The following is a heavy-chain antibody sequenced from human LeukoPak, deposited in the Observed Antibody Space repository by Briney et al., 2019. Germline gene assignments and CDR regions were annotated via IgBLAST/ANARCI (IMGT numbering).Heavy chain of an antibody. CDR2: INPSGGST. Sequence: GASVKVSCKASGYTFTSYYVHWVRQAPGQGLEWMGQINPSGGSTSYAQKFQGRVTMTRDTSTSTVYMELSSLRSEDTAVYYCARGDYDSSGYYSRNTFDYWGQGTLVTVSS. CDR3: ARGDYDSSGYYSRNTFDY. CDR1: GYTFTSYY. V-gene: IGHV1-46*01. D-gene: IGHD3-22*01. J-gene: IGHJ4*02.